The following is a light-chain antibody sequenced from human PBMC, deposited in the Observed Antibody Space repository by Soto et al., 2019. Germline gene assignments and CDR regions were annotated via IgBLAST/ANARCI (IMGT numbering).Light chain of an antibody. CDR2: DVS. J-gene: IGLJ1*01. V-gene: IGLV2-14*01. CDR3: SSYTSSSTPYV. CDR1: SSDVGGYNY. Sequence: QSALTQPASVSGSPGQSITISCTGTSSDVGGYNYVSWYQQHPGKAPKLMIYDVSNRPSGVSNRFSGSKSGNTASLTISGLQAEDEADYYCSSYTSSSTPYVFGTWTKRTVL.